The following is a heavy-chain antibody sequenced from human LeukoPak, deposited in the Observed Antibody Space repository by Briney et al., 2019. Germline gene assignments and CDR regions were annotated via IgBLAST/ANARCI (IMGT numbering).Heavy chain of an antibody. V-gene: IGHV1-2*02. D-gene: IGHD6-13*01. CDR2: INPDGGVT. Sequence: ASMKVSCKTSGYSFTGYYIHWVRQGPGQGLEWMGWINPDGGVTKSAQKFQGRVTMTRDTSISTAYMELSRLRSDDTAVYYCARGRRSSSFVFFVYWGQGTLVTVSS. CDR3: ARGRRSSSFVFFVY. J-gene: IGHJ4*02. CDR1: GYSFTGYY.